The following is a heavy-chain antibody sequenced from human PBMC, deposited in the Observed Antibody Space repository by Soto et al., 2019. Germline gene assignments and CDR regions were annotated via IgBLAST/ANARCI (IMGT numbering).Heavy chain of an antibody. CDR2: IMPIFDIT. CDR3: ARPDEGGYSSNHHYYYALDV. CDR1: GGTFRSYS. Sequence: QVQLVQSGAEVKKPGSSVKVSCKASGGTFRSYSISWVRQAPGQGLEWMGGIMPIFDITNYAQKFQGRDTITADESTSTAYMELSSLGSDDTAVYYCARPDEGGYSSNHHYYYALDVWGQGTTVTV. V-gene: IGHV1-69*01. J-gene: IGHJ6*02. D-gene: IGHD3-22*01.